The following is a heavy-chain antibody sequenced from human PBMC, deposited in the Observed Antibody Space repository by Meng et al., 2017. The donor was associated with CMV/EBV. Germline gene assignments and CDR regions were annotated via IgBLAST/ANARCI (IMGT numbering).Heavy chain of an antibody. CDR3: AKVYYGYNYWDPFDY. V-gene: IGHV3-23*01. D-gene: IGHD5-24*01. J-gene: IGHJ4*02. CDR2: ISGSGGST. Sequence: GESLRLSCAASGFTFSSYAMSWVRQAPGKGLEWVSAISGSGGSTYYADSVKGRFTISRDNSKNTLYLQMNSLRAEDTAVYYCAKVYYGYNYWDPFDYWGQGTLVTVSS. CDR1: GFTFSSYA.